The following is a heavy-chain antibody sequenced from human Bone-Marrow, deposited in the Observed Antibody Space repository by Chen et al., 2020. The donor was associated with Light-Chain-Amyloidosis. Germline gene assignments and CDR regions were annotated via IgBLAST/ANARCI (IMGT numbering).Heavy chain of an antibody. CDR2: IYPDDSDA. Sequence: EVQLEQSGPEVQKPGESLKISWKGSGYTFPNYWIGWVRQMPGKGLEWMGVIYPDDSDARYSPSFEGQVTISADKSITTAYLQWRSLKASDTAMYYCARRRDGYNFDYWGQGTLVTVSS. CDR3: ARRRDGYNFDY. CDR1: GYTFPNYW. V-gene: IGHV5-51*01. D-gene: IGHD5-12*01. J-gene: IGHJ4*02.